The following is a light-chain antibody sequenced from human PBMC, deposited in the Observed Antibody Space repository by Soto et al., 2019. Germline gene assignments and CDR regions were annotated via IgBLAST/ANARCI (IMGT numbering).Light chain of an antibody. CDR2: DNN. Sequence: VLAQPPSVSAAPGQKVTISCSGSSSNIGNNYVSWYQQLPGTAPKLLIYDNNKRPSGIPDRFSGSKSGTSATLGITGLQTGDEADYYCGTWDSSLSAFYVFGTGTKVTVL. CDR3: GTWDSSLSAFYV. V-gene: IGLV1-51*01. J-gene: IGLJ1*01. CDR1: SSNIGNNY.